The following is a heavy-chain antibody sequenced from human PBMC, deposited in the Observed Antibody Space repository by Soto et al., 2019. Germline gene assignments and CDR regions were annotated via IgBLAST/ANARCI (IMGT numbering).Heavy chain of an antibody. J-gene: IGHJ5*02. D-gene: IGHD1-26*01. V-gene: IGHV4-39*01. CDR2: IYYSGST. CDR3: ATTYSGSLNWFDP. CDR1: GGSISSSSYY. Sequence: SETLSLTXTVSGGSISSSSYYWGWIRQPPGKGLEWIGSIYYSGSTCYNPSLKSRVTISVDTSKNQFSLKLSSVTAADTAVYYCATTYSGSLNWFDPWGQGTLVTVSS.